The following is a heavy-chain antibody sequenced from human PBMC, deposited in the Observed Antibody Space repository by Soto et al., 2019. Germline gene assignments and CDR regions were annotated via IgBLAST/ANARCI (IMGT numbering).Heavy chain of an antibody. J-gene: IGHJ4*02. CDR1: GGTFSSYT. Sequence: SVKVSCKASGGTFSSYTISWVRQAPGQGLEWMGRIIPILGIANYAQKFQGRVTITADKSTSTAYMELSSLRSEDTAVYYCASGYGDYGRGYWGQGTLVTVSS. V-gene: IGHV1-69*02. D-gene: IGHD4-17*01. CDR2: IIPILGIA. CDR3: ASGYGDYGRGY.